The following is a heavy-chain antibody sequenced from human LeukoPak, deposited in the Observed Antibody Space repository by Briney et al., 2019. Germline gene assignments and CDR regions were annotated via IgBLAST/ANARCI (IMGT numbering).Heavy chain of an antibody. CDR2: IYYSGSS. V-gene: IGHV4-39*07. CDR3: ARLQWLSTPFFDY. D-gene: IGHD6-19*01. Sequence: PSESLSLTCTVSGGSISSSSYYWGWIRQPPGKWLEWIGSIYYSGSSYYNPSLKSRVTISVDTSKNQFSLKLSSVTAADMAVYFCARLQWLSTPFFDYWGQGTLVTVSS. CDR1: GGSISSSSYY. J-gene: IGHJ4*02.